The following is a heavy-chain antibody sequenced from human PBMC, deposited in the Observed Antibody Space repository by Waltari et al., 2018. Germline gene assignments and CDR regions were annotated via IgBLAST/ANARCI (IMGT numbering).Heavy chain of an antibody. CDR1: VFTVSSHW. CDR3: VSGESGFAI. V-gene: IGHV3-74*01. CDR2: INGDGGST. J-gene: IGHJ4*02. Sequence: EVLVVESGRGLVHPGGSLRLSVAASVFTVSSHWMHWVRQAPGKGLVWVSRINGDGGSTSYADSVKGRFTISRDNAKNTVYLQMDSLRAEDTAVYYCVSGESGFAIRGQGSLVTVSS. D-gene: IGHD3-3*01.